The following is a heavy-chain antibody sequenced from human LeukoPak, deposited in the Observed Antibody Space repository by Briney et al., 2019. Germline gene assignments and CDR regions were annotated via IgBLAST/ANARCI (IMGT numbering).Heavy chain of an antibody. CDR3: AKDXXXXXXXXYXXYMXV. J-gene: IGHJ6*03. CDR2: IWYDGSKK. Sequence: PGRSLRLSCAASRFTFSSYGMHWVRQAPGKGLEWVAVIWYDGSKKYYADSVTGRFTISRDNSKNTLYLQMNSLRAEDTAVYYCAKDXXXXXXXXYXXYMXVWGKGTTVXXSS. V-gene: IGHV3-33*06. CDR1: RFTFSSYG.